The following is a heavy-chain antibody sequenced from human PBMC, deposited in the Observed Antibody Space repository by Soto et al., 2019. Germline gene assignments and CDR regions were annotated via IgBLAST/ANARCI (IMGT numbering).Heavy chain of an antibody. CDR3: AREYYGLLTGYYTDY. CDR1: GFPFSSYW. CDR2: ISGDGVTT. D-gene: IGHD3-9*01. J-gene: IGHJ4*02. Sequence: EVQLVESGGYLVQRGGSLRLSCAASGFPFSSYWMHWARHTPGKGLDWVARISGDGVTTYYADSVTGRFTVSRDNAKNNLSLQISGLRAEDTAVYYCAREYYGLLTGYYTDYWGQGTLVSVSS. V-gene: IGHV3-74*01.